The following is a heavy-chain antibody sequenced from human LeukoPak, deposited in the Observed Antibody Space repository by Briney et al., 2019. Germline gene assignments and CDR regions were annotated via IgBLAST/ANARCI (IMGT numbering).Heavy chain of an antibody. V-gene: IGHV4-59*11. Sequence: PSETLSLTCTVSGGSISSHYWSWIRQPPGKGLEWIGHIYYSGSTNYNPSLKSRVTISVDTSKNQFSLKLGSVTAADTAVYYCARMELITMVRGVTGWFDPWGQGALVTVSS. CDR3: ARMELITMVRGVTGWFDP. J-gene: IGHJ5*02. CDR1: GGSISSHY. D-gene: IGHD3-10*01. CDR2: IYYSGST.